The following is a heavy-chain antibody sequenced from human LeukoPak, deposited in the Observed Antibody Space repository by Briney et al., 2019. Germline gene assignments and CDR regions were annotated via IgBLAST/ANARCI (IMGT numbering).Heavy chain of an antibody. CDR1: GFSFSSYS. CDR2: ISSSSSTI. Sequence: GGSLRLSCAASGFSFSSYSMNWVRQAPGKGLEWVSYISSSSSTIYYADSVKGRFTISRDNAKNSLYLQMNSLRAEDTAVYYCARQSDYGSGSYSYWGQGTLVTVSS. CDR3: ARQSDYGSGSYSY. V-gene: IGHV3-48*01. D-gene: IGHD3-10*01. J-gene: IGHJ4*02.